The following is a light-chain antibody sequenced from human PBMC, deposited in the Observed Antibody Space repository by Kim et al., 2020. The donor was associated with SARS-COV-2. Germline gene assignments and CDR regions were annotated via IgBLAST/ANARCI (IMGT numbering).Light chain of an antibody. Sequence: QSALTQPPSASGSPGQSVTISCTGTSSDVGGYNYVSWYQQHPGKAPKLMIFDVTKRPSGVPDRFSGSKSGNTASLTVSGLQAEDEADYFCSSYAGYTTFVVFGGGTQLTVL. J-gene: IGLJ3*02. CDR1: SSDVGGYNY. V-gene: IGLV2-8*01. CDR2: DVT. CDR3: SSYAGYTTFVV.